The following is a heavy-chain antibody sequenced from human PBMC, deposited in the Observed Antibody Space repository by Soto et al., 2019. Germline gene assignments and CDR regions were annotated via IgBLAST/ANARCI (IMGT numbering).Heavy chain of an antibody. J-gene: IGHJ4*02. CDR3: AGRCSGGSCYPLCDY. Sequence: QLQLQESGPGLVKPSETLSLTCSVSGVSISSSSYYWGWIRQPPGKGLEWIGSIYYSGSTYYNPSVKSRVTIYVDTSKNQFSLKLSSVTAADTAVYYCAGRCSGGSCYPLCDYWGQGTMVTVSS. CDR1: GVSISSSSYY. D-gene: IGHD2-15*01. CDR2: IYYSGST. V-gene: IGHV4-39*01.